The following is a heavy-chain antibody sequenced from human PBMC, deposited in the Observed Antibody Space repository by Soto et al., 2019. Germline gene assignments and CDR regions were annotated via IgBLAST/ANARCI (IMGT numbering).Heavy chain of an antibody. D-gene: IGHD5-12*01. CDR3: ARALGCYDLIYYYYGMDV. V-gene: IGHV3-13*01. CDR2: IGTAGDT. Sequence: GGSLRLSCAASGLTFSSYDMHWVRQATGKGLEWVSAIGTAGDTYYPGSVKGRFTISRENAKNSLYLQMNSLRAEDTAVYYCARALGCYDLIYYYYGMDVWGQGTTVTVSS. J-gene: IGHJ6*02. CDR1: GLTFSSYD.